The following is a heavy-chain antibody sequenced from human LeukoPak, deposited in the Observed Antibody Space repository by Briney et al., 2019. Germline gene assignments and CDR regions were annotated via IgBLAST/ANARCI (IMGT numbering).Heavy chain of an antibody. CDR2: INPHSGGT. J-gene: IGHJ4*02. V-gene: IGHV1-2*02. Sequence: ASVKVSCKASGYTFTGYYMHWVRQALGQGLEWMGLINPHSGGTNYAQKFQGRVTMTRDTSISTAYMELSRLRSDDTAVYYCARESGTSFITMVRGVRTATFDYWGQGTLVTVSS. CDR1: GYTFTGYY. CDR3: ARESGTSFITMVRGVRTATFDY. D-gene: IGHD3-10*01.